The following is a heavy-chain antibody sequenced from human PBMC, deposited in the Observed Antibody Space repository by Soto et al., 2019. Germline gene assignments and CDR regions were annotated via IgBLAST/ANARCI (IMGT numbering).Heavy chain of an antibody. J-gene: IGHJ4*02. Sequence: ASVKVSCKASGYTFTSYAMHWVRQAPGQRLEWMGWINAGNGNTKYSQKFQGRVTITRDTSASTAYMELSSLRSEDTAVYYCARDRDYDFWSGYYYFDYWGQGTLVTVSS. D-gene: IGHD3-3*01. CDR2: INAGNGNT. V-gene: IGHV1-3*01. CDR3: ARDRDYDFWSGYYYFDY. CDR1: GYTFTSYA.